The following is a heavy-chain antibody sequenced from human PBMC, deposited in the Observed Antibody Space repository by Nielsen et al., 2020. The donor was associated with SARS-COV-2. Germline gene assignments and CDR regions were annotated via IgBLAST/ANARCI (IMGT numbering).Heavy chain of an antibody. CDR2: INAGNGNT. CDR3: ARHLRGYIDY. CDR1: GFTFSSYP. J-gene: IGHJ4*02. Sequence: GESLKISCAASGFTFSSYPLHWVRQAPGQRLEWMGWINAGNGNTRYSQKFQGRVTITRDTSASTAYMELSSLRSEDTAVYYCARHLRGYIDYWGQGTLVTVSS. V-gene: IGHV1-3*01.